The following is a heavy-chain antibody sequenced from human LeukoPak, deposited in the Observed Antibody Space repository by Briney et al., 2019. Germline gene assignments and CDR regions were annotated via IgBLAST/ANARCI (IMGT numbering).Heavy chain of an antibody. CDR1: GGSISSSSYY. CDR3: ARLRDGYNFNPFDY. J-gene: IGHJ4*02. CDR2: IYYSGST. V-gene: IGHV4-39*01. Sequence: SETLPLTCTVSGGSISSSSYYWGWIRQPPGKGLEWIGSIYYSGSTYYNPSLKSRVTISVDTSKNQFSLKLSSVTAADTAVYYCARLRDGYNFNPFDYWGQGTLVTVSS. D-gene: IGHD5-24*01.